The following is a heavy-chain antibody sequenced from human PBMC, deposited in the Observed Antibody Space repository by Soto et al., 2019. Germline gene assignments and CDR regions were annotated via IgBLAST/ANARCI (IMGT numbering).Heavy chain of an antibody. J-gene: IGHJ4*02. V-gene: IGHV1-2*02. CDR3: ARGRKLYDYVWGSYRDHFDY. CDR2: INPNSGGT. D-gene: IGHD3-16*02. CDR1: GYTFTGYY. Sequence: GASVKVSCKASGYTFTGYYMHWVRQAPGQGLEWMGWINPNSGGTNYAQKFQGRVTMTRDTSISTAYMELSRLRSDDTAVYYCARGRKLYDYVWGSYRDHFDYWGQGTLVTVSS.